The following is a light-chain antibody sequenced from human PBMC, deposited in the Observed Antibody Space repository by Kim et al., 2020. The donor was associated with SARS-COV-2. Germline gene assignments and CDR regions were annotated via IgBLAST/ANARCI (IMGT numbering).Light chain of an antibody. Sequence: ASVGDRVTITCRASQSISSYLNWYQQKPRKAPKLLIYAASSLQSGVPSRFSGSGSGTDFTLTISSLQPEDFATYYCPQSYSTPRYTFGQGTKLEI. CDR3: PQSYSTPRYT. J-gene: IGKJ2*01. CDR1: QSISSY. CDR2: AAS. V-gene: IGKV1-39*01.